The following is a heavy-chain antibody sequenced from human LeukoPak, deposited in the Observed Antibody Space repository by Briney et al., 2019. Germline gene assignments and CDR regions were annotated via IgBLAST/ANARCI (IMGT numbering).Heavy chain of an antibody. CDR3: AKHRGAKVGAAFYFDY. CDR2: ISGSGGST. J-gene: IGHJ4*02. Sequence: GGSLRLSCAASGFTFSSYAMSWVRQAPGKGLEWVSAISGSGGSTYYADSVKGRFTISRDNSKNTLYLQMNSLRAEDTAVYYCAKHRGAKVGAAFYFDYWGQGTLVTVSS. V-gene: IGHV3-23*01. CDR1: GFTFSSYA. D-gene: IGHD1-26*01.